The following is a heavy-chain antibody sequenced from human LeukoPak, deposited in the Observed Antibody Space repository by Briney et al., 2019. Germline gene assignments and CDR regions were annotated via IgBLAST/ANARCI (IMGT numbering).Heavy chain of an antibody. CDR2: IHYSGST. CDR1: GGSISSYY. V-gene: IGHV4-59*01. J-gene: IGHJ4*02. D-gene: IGHD3-16*01. CDR3: ARGRGSYFDY. Sequence: SETLSLTWTVSGGSISSYYWHWIRQPPGKRLEWIGYIHYSGSTNYNPSLKSRLVTSVDTSKNQFSLRLSSVTAADTAVYYCARGRGSYFDYWGQGTLVTVSS.